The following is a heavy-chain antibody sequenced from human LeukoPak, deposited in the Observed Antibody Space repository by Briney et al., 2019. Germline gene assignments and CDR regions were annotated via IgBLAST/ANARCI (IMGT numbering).Heavy chain of an antibody. CDR1: GFTFSTDA. CDR3: AKHLSSSSRYYYDS. Sequence: GGSLRLSCAASGFTFSTDAMSWVRQAPGRGLEWVSTIIGSGESTYYADSVKGRFTISRDNSKNTLYLQVNSLRVEDTGFYYCAKHLSSSSRYYYDSWGQGTLVTVSS. V-gene: IGHV3-23*01. J-gene: IGHJ4*02. D-gene: IGHD6-13*01. CDR2: IIGSGEST.